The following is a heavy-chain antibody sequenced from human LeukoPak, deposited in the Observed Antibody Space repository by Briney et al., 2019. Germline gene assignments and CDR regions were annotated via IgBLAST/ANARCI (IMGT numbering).Heavy chain of an antibody. D-gene: IGHD3-10*01. V-gene: IGHV4-34*01. CDR3: ARGHIYYYGSGGFDI. CDR2: INHSGGT. J-gene: IGHJ3*02. CDR1: GGSFSGYY. Sequence: PSETLSLTCAVYGGSFSGYYWSWIRQPPGKGLEWIGEINHSGGTNYNPSLKSRVTISVDTSKNQFSLKLSSVTAADTAVYYCARGHIYYYGSGGFDIWGQGTMVTVSS.